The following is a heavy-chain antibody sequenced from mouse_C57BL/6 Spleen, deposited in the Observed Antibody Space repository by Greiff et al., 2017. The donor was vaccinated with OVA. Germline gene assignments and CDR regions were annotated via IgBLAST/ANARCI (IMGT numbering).Heavy chain of an antibody. V-gene: IGHV1-52*01. D-gene: IGHD1-1*01. Sequence: QVHVKQPGAELVRPGSSVKLSCKASGYTFTSYWMHWVKQRPIQGLEWIGNIDPSDSETHYNQKFKDKATLTVDKSSSTAYMQLSSLTSEDSAVYYCARSDYNGSSYGDYWGQGTTLTVSS. CDR3: ARSDYNGSSYGDY. J-gene: IGHJ2*01. CDR2: IDPSDSET. CDR1: GYTFTSYW.